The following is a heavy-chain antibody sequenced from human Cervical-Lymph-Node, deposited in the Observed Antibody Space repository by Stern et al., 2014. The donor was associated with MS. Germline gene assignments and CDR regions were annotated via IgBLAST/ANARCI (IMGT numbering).Heavy chain of an antibody. CDR1: TGSFFNYY. CDR2: IYYSAFP. CDR3: ARGAETSNVAPFDP. V-gene: IGHV4-59*01. D-gene: IGHD1-14*01. Sequence: QLHLQASGPELVNPSESLTLTRSVSTGSFFNYYWSWRRQHPGKRRQWLGDIYYSAFPSYTPSLKSRVPISLDTSQHQFSLRLNSVTAADTAIYYCARGAETSNVAPFDPWGQGTLVTVSS. J-gene: IGHJ5*02.